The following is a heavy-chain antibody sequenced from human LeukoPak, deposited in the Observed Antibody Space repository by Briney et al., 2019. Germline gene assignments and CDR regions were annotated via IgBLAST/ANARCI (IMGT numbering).Heavy chain of an antibody. V-gene: IGHV3-30*18. J-gene: IGHJ6*02. Sequence: GGSLRLSCAASGFTFSGYWMHWVRQAPGKGLEWVAVISYDGSNKYCADSVKGRFTISRDNSKNTLYLQMNSLRAEDTAVYYCAKGTCSSTSCYRDPNYYYYGMDVWGQGTTVTVSS. CDR1: GFTFSGYW. CDR3: AKGTCSSTSCYRDPNYYYYGMDV. CDR2: ISYDGSNK. D-gene: IGHD2-2*02.